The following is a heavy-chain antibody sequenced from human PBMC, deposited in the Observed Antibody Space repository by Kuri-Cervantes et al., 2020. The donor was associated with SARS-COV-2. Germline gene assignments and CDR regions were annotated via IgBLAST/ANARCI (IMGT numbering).Heavy chain of an antibody. CDR1: GDDVSSNSAA. D-gene: IGHD6-19*01. J-gene: IGHJ3*02. Sequence: SCAISGDDVSSNSAAWNWIRQSPSRGLEWLGRTYYRSQWYNDYAASVKSRITIKSGTSKNQFSLQLKSVTPEDTAVYFCARGRGLETHIDAFDIWDQGTLVTVSS. V-gene: IGHV6-1*01. CDR2: TYYRSQWYN. CDR3: ARGRGLETHIDAFDI.